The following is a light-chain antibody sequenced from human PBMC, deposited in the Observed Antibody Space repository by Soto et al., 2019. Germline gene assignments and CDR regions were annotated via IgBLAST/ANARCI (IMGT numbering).Light chain of an antibody. Sequence: QSALTQPRSVSGSPGQSVTISCTGTSSDVGAYNYVSWYQQHPGKPPKLMICDVSKRPSGVPDRFSGSKSGNAASLTISGLQAEDEAADYCCSYAGSYTWVFGGGTKLTVL. CDR3: CSYAGSYTWV. V-gene: IGLV2-11*01. J-gene: IGLJ3*02. CDR1: SSDVGAYNY. CDR2: DVS.